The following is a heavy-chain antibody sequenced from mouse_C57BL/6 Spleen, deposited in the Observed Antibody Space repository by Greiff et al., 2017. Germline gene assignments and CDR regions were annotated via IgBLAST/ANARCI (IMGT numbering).Heavy chain of an antibody. CDR3: ARSYVGYYFDY. Sequence: EVQLQQSGPELVKPGASVKISCKASGYTFTDYYMNWVKQSHGKSLEWIGDINPNNGGTSYNQKFKGKATLTVDKSSSTAYMELRSLTSEDSAVYYCARSYVGYYFDYWGQGTTLTVSS. V-gene: IGHV1-26*01. J-gene: IGHJ2*01. D-gene: IGHD6-5*01. CDR2: INPNNGGT. CDR1: GYTFTDYY.